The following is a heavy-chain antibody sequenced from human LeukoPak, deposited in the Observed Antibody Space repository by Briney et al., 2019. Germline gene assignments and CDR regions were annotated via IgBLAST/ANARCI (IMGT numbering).Heavy chain of an antibody. D-gene: IGHD6-25*01. Sequence: SETLSLTCTVSGDSISSYYWNCIRHPPGKGLECSVYIYYSGNTNYSPPLKGRVTISVDTSKNHFSLDLTSVTAADTAVYYCAREWSSGWAEFDYWGQGTLLTVSS. V-gene: IGHV4-59*01. J-gene: IGHJ4*02. CDR2: IYYSGNT. CDR1: GDSISSYY. CDR3: AREWSSGWAEFDY.